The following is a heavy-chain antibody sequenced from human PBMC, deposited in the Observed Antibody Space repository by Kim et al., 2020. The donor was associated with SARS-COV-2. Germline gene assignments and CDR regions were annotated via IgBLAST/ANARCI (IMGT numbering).Heavy chain of an antibody. CDR3: ARGAYYGSGSYYNVHKFAFDI. V-gene: IGHV4-31*03. D-gene: IGHD3-10*01. J-gene: IGHJ3*02. CDR1: GGSISSGGYY. Sequence: SETLSLTCTFSGGSISSGGYYWSWIRQHPGKGLEWIGYIYYSGSTYYNPSLKSRVTISVDTSKNQFSLKLSSVTAADTAVYYCARGAYYGSGSYYNVHKFAFDIWGQGTMVTVSS. CDR2: IYYSGST.